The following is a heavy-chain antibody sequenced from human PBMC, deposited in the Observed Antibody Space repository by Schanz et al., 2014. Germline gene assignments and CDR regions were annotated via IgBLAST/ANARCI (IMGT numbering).Heavy chain of an antibody. CDR3: TTETIAMAGTFSI. D-gene: IGHD6-19*01. CDR2: INSNTGNP. J-gene: IGHJ4*02. CDR1: GYTFTTYA. V-gene: IGHV7-4-1*02. Sequence: QVQLVQSGSELKKPGASVNISCKASGYTFTTYALNWVRQAPGQGLEWMGWINSNTGNPTYAQGFTGRFVFSLDTSVSTAYLQISRLKAEDTAAYYCTTETIAMAGTFSIWGQGTLVTVSS.